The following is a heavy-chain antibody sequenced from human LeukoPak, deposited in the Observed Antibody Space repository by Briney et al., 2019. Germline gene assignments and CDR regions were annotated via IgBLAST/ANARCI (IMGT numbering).Heavy chain of an antibody. CDR2: INHSGST. D-gene: IGHD3-22*01. V-gene: IGHV4-34*01. Sequence: PSETLSLTCAVYGGSFSGYYWSWIRQPPGKGLEWIGEINHSGSTNYNPSLKSRVTISVDTSKNQFSLKLSSVTAADTAVYYCARAPELRITMIVVWFDPWGQGTLVTVSS. CDR1: GGSFSGYY. CDR3: ARAPELRITMIVVWFDP. J-gene: IGHJ5*02.